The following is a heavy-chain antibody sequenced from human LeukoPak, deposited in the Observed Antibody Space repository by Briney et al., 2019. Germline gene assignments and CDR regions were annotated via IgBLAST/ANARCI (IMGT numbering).Heavy chain of an antibody. V-gene: IGHV1-2*02. D-gene: IGHD3-22*01. CDR3: ARDSAVYDSSGYFLHAFDI. J-gene: IGHJ3*02. CDR1: GYTFTGYY. Sequence: GASVTVSCKASGYTFTGYYMHWVRQAPGQGLEWMGWINPNSGGTKCAQNFQGRVTMTRDTSISTAYMELSRLRSDDTAVYYCARDSAVYDSSGYFLHAFDIWGQGTMVTVSS. CDR2: INPNSGGT.